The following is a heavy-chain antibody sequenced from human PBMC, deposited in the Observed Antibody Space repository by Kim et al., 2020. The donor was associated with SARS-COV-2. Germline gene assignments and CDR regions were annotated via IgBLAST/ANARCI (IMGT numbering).Heavy chain of an antibody. V-gene: IGHV3-7*01. D-gene: IGHD5-18*01. CDR1: GFTFSSYW. J-gene: IGHJ4*02. CDR3: ARESRGYSYGPTGWY. CDR2: IKQDGSEK. Sequence: GGSLRLSCAASGFTFSSYWMSWVRQAPGKGLEWVANIKQDGSEKYYVDSVKGRFTISRDNAKNSLYLQMNSLRAEDTAVYYCARESRGYSYGPTGWYWGQGTLVTVSS.